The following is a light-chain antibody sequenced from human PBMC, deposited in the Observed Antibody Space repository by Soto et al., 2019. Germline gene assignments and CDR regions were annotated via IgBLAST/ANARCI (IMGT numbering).Light chain of an antibody. CDR3: QQYGSSPRT. CDR1: QSVSSNY. Sequence: EIVLTQSPATLSLSPGERATLSCRASQSVSSNYLAWYQQKPGQAPRLLIFAASSRNTGIPDRFSGSGSGTDFTLTISRLEPEDFAVYPCQQYGSSPRTFGQGTKVEIK. J-gene: IGKJ1*01. V-gene: IGKV3-20*01. CDR2: AAS.